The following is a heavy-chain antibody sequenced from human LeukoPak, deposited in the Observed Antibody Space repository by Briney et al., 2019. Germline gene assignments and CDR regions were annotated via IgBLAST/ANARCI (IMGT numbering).Heavy chain of an antibody. CDR3: ARAYYYGSGAPFEDY. V-gene: IGHV3-33*01. CDR1: GFTFSSYG. J-gene: IGHJ4*02. D-gene: IGHD3-10*01. CDR2: IWSDGSNK. Sequence: GGSLRLSCAASGFTFSSYGMHWVRQAPGKGLEWVAVIWSDGSNKYYADSVKGRFTISRDNSKNTLYLQMNSLRAEDTAVFYCARAYYYGSGAPFEDYWGQGTLVTVSS.